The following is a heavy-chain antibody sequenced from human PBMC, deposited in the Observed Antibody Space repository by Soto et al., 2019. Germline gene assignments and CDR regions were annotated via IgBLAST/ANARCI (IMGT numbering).Heavy chain of an antibody. CDR2: INHSGST. V-gene: IGHV4-34*01. Sequence: QVQLQQWGAGLLKPSETLSLTCAVYGGSFSGYYWSWIRQPPGKGLEWIGEINHSGSTNYNPSLKIRVTISVATSKNQSSLKLSSVPAADTAVYYCARGSYSSGWYTRLMHFDYWGQGTLVTVSS. D-gene: IGHD6-19*01. J-gene: IGHJ4*02. CDR3: ARGSYSSGWYTRLMHFDY. CDR1: GGSFSGYY.